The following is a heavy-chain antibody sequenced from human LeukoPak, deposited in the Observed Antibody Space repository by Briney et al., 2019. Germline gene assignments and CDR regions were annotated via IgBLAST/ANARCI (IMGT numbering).Heavy chain of an antibody. Sequence: PSETLSLTCTVSGGSISSYYWSWIRQPPGKGLEWIGYIYYSGSTNYNPSLKSRVTISVDTSKNQFSLKLSSVTAADTAVYYCASSIYDAYYYYYMDVWGKGTTVTISS. CDR3: ASSIYDAYYYYYMDV. CDR2: IYYSGST. CDR1: GGSISSYY. D-gene: IGHD3-3*01. J-gene: IGHJ6*03. V-gene: IGHV4-59*01.